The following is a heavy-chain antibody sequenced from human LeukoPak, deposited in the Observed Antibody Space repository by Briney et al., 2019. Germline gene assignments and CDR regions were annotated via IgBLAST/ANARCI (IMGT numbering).Heavy chain of an antibody. D-gene: IGHD2-2*01. CDR2: IYHSGST. J-gene: IGHJ5*02. CDR3: ARGRKIVVVPAAMRWFDP. V-gene: IGHV4-38-2*01. Sequence: SETLSLTCAVSGYSISSGYYWGWIRQPPGKGLEWIGSIYHSGSTYYNPSLKSRVTISVDTSKNQFSLKLSSVTAADTAVYYCARGRKIVVVPAAMRWFDPWGQGTLVTVSS. CDR1: GYSISSGYY.